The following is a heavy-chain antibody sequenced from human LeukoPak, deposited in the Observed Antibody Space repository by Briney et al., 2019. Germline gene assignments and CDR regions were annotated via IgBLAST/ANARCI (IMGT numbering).Heavy chain of an antibody. V-gene: IGHV5-51*01. CDR1: GYSFTSYW. Sequence: GESLKISCKGSGYSFTSYWNGWVRQMPGKGLEWMGIIYPGDSDTRYSPSFQGQVTISADKSISTAYLQWSSLKASDTAMYYCARGLSVVRGVIYGFDPWGQGTLVTVSS. D-gene: IGHD3-10*01. CDR3: ARGLSVVRGVIYGFDP. J-gene: IGHJ5*02. CDR2: IYPGDSDT.